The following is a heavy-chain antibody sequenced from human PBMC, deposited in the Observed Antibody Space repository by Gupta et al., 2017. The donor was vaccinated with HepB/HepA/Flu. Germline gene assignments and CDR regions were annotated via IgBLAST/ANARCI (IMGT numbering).Heavy chain of an antibody. D-gene: IGHD5-24*01. CDR3: ARRQVERAPTTDAFDI. CDR2: IYYSGST. Sequence: QLQLQESGPGLVKPSETLSLTCTVSGGSISSSSYYWGWIRQPPGKGLEWIGSIYYSGSTYYNPSLKSRVTISVDTSKNQFSLKLSSVTAADTAVYYCARRQVERAPTTDAFDIWGQGTMVTVSS. CDR1: GGSISSSSYY. J-gene: IGHJ3*02. V-gene: IGHV4-39*01.